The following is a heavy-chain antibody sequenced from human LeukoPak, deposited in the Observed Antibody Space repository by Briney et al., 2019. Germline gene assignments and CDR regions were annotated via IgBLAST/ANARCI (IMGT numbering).Heavy chain of an antibody. CDR3: ARDGYSSSWFFDY. Sequence: PGGSLRLSCAASGFTFSTYWMTWVRQAPGKGLEWVGNINPDGSEKDYVDSVKGRFTISRDNAKNSLYLQMNSLRAEDTAVYYCARDGYSSSWFFDYWGQGTLVTVSS. CDR2: INPDGSEK. CDR1: GFTFSTYW. J-gene: IGHJ4*02. D-gene: IGHD6-13*01. V-gene: IGHV3-7*01.